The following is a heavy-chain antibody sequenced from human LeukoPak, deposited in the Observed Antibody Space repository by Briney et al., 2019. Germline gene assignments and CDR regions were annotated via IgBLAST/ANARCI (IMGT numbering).Heavy chain of an antibody. CDR1: GGSISSYY. J-gene: IGHJ4*02. CDR2: IYYSGST. V-gene: IGHV4-59*08. Sequence: KASETLSLTCTVSGGSISSYYWSWIRQPPGKGLEWIGYIYYSGSTNYNPSLKSRVTISVDTSKNQFSLKLSSVTAADTAVYYCASGDCSSTSCYNFDYWGQGTLVTVSS. CDR3: ASGDCSSTSCYNFDY. D-gene: IGHD2-2*02.